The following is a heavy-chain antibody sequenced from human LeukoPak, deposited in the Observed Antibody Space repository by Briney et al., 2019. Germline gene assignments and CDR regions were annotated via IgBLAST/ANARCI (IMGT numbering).Heavy chain of an antibody. CDR3: ARSGASSSGWPFDY. CDR2: IYHDGST. J-gene: IGHJ4*02. V-gene: IGHV4-39*07. Sequence: PSETLSLTCTVSGGSISSSSYYWGWIRQPPGKGLEWIGNIYHDGSTYYNPSLKSRVTISVDTSKNQFSLKLSSVTAADTAVYYCARSGASSSGWPFDYWGQGTLVTVSS. CDR1: GGSISSSSYY. D-gene: IGHD6-19*01.